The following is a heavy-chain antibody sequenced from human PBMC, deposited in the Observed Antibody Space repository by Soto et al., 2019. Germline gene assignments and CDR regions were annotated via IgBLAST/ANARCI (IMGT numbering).Heavy chain of an antibody. D-gene: IGHD1-26*01. V-gene: IGHV4-59*01. CDR3: ARRYGGNFDY. Sequence: QVQLQESGPGLVKPSKTLSLTCTVSGGSISSYYWSWIRQPPGKGLEWIGYIYYSGSTNYNPSLKSRVTISVDRSKNQFSLKLSSVTAADTAVYYCARRYGGNFDYWGQGTLVTVSS. CDR2: IYYSGST. J-gene: IGHJ4*02. CDR1: GGSISSYY.